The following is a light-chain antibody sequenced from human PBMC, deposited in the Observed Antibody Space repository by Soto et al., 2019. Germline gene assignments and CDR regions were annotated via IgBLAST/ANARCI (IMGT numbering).Light chain of an antibody. Sequence: QSVLTQPASVSGSPGQSITISCTGTSSDVGGYNLVSWYQQHPGKAPKLMIYEGNKRPSGVSNRFSGSKSGNTASLTISGLQAEDEADYYCCSYAGSSTGVFGGGTKLTVL. V-gene: IGLV2-23*01. J-gene: IGLJ3*02. CDR1: SSDVGGYNL. CDR3: CSYAGSSTGV. CDR2: EGN.